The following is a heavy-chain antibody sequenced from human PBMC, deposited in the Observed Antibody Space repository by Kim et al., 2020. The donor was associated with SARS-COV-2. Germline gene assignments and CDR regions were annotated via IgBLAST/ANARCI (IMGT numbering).Heavy chain of an antibody. Sequence: GGSLRLSCTASGFTLGDYGMSWVRQAPGKGLEWVSFIRSKAYGGTTEYAASVKDRFTISRDDSKSIAYLQMDSLKTEDTAVYYCIRGLAVAGRVYWGQGTLVTVSS. J-gene: IGHJ4*02. CDR2: IRSKAYGGTT. V-gene: IGHV3-49*04. D-gene: IGHD6-19*01. CDR3: IRGLAVAGRVY. CDR1: GFTLGDYG.